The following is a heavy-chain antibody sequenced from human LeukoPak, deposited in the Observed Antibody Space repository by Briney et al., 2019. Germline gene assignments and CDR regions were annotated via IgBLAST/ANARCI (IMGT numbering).Heavy chain of an antibody. CDR3: ARVIPSQLEVLGFDY. J-gene: IGHJ4*02. CDR2: INPNSGGT. CDR1: GYTFTGYY. D-gene: IGHD1-1*01. Sequence: ASVKVSCKASGYTFTGYYMHWVRQAPGQGLEWMGWINPNSGGTNYAQKFQGRVTMTRDTSISTAYMELSRLRSDDTAVYYCARVIPSQLEVLGFDYWGQGTLVNVSS. V-gene: IGHV1-2*02.